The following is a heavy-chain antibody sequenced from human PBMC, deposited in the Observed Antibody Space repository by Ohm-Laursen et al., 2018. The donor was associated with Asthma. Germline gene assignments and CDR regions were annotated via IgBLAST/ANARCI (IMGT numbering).Heavy chain of an antibody. CDR3: ARDLGHISNWYTEYFQY. CDR1: GGTFSNYV. J-gene: IGHJ1*01. CDR2: IHPNNGDT. Sequence: ASVKVSCKSSGGTFSNYVIGWVRQAPGQGLEWMGRIHPNNGDTTYAQNFRGRVTFTRDTSIRIAYMELTSLSSDDTAVYFCARDLGHISNWYTEYFQYWGQGTLVTVSS. D-gene: IGHD6-13*01. V-gene: IGHV1-2*06.